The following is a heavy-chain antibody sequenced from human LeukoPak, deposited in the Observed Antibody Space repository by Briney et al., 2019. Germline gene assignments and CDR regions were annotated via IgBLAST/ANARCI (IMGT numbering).Heavy chain of an antibody. Sequence: SETLSLTCTVSNDSISPLYWGWIRQPPGKGLEFIGYIFCSGTTNFTPSLKSRVTLSVDTSKNQFSLRLNSVTAADTAVYYCARGGSAAKYYFDSWGEGTLVTVSS. CDR3: ARGGSAAKYYFDS. D-gene: IGHD6-13*01. V-gene: IGHV4-59*11. CDR2: IFCSGTT. CDR1: NDSISPLY. J-gene: IGHJ4*02.